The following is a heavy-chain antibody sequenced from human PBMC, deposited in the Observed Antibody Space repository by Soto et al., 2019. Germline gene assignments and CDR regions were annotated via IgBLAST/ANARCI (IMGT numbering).Heavy chain of an antibody. Sequence: QVQLEQSGDEVKKPGASVKVSCKASGYIFVNYGIAWVRQAPGQGLEWLGWISPYTGNTYYATKVQGRRTLSTDTSTSTAFMDLGSLTAADTAVYYCAIVDLYLTPTTQDVWGRGPTVTVSS. CDR3: AIVDLYLTPTTQDV. V-gene: IGHV1-18*01. J-gene: IGHJ6*03. CDR1: GYIFVNYG. CDR2: ISPYTGNT. D-gene: IGHD2-21*01.